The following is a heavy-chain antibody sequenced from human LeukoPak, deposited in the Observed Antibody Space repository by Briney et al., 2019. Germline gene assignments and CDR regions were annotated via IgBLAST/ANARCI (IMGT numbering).Heavy chain of an antibody. CDR2: ISYDGSNK. CDR1: GFTFSSYA. D-gene: IGHD2-15*01. J-gene: IGHJ6*03. Sequence: PGRSLRLSCAASGFTFSSYAMHWVRQAPGKGLEWVAVISYDGSNKYYADSVKGRFTISRDNSKNTLYLQMNSLRAEDTAVYYCASTLCSGDNCYFDYYYYMDVWGKGTTVTISS. V-gene: IGHV3-30*04. CDR3: ASTLCSGDNCYFDYYYYMDV.